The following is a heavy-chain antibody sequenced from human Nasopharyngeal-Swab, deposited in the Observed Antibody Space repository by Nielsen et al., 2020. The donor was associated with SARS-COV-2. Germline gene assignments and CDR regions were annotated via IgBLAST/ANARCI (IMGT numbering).Heavy chain of an antibody. V-gene: IGHV1-46*01. Sequence: WVRQAPGQGLEWMGMINPSGGSISGGTTIYAQKFRGRVTVTRDTSTSTVYMELSSPRSEDTAVYFCARVSPVRNYLDYWGQGTLVTVSS. J-gene: IGHJ4*02. CDR2: INPSGGSI. CDR3: ARVSPVRNYLDY.